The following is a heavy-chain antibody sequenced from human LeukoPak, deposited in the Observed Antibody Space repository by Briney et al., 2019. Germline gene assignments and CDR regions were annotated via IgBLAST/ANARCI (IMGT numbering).Heavy chain of an antibody. J-gene: IGHJ3*01. CDR1: GFTFYNYW. V-gene: IGHV3-74*03. Sequence: QPGGSLRLSCAASGFTFYNYWMHCVRQAPGKGLEWISRINNPGSSATYADALKGRFTMSRDNGKNTVHLQMDGLRADDTAIYYCARTYCSPTSCLSIAFDLRGEGTMVTVSS. CDR3: ARTYCSPTSCLSIAFDL. D-gene: IGHD2-2*01. CDR2: INNPGSSA.